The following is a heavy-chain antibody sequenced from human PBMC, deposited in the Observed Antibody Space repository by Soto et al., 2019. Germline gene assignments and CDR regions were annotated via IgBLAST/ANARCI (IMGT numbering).Heavy chain of an antibody. CDR3: ARATLVVGATTSWFDP. Sequence: QVQLVQSGAEVKKPGASVKVSCKASGYTFTSYAMHWVRQAPGQRLEWMGWINAGNGNTKYSQKFQGRVTITRDTSASTADMELSSLRSEDTAVYYCARATLVVGATTSWFDPWGQGTLVTVSS. V-gene: IGHV1-3*01. CDR1: GYTFTSYA. CDR2: INAGNGNT. D-gene: IGHD1-26*01. J-gene: IGHJ5*02.